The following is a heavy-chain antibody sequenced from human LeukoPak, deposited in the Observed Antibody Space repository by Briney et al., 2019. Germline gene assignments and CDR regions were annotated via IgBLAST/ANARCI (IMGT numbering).Heavy chain of an antibody. CDR2: IYPDDSDT. V-gene: IGHV5-51*01. D-gene: IGHD1-26*01. J-gene: IGHJ4*02. CDR3: ASGVGATRPPFFHS. Sequence: GEFLKIACKGSEYSFNRYWIGWVRQMPGKGLEWMGIIYPDDSDTRYSPSFQGQVSISADKSISTAYLQWSSLKASDTAMYYCASGVGATRPPFFHSWGQGTLVTVSS. CDR1: EYSFNRYW.